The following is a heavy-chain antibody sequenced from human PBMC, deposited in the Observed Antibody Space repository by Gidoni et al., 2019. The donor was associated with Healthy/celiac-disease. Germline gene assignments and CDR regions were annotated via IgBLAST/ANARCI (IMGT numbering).Heavy chain of an antibody. D-gene: IGHD3-3*01. CDR2: IYYSGST. V-gene: IGHV4-59*01. CDR3: ARAQGRITIFGVVIWELDP. J-gene: IGHJ5*02. CDR1: GCSISRYY. Sequence: QVQLQESGPVLVKPSETLSLTCTVSGCSISRYYWSWIRQPPGKGLEWIGYIYYSGSTNYNPSLKSRVTISVDTSKNQFSLKLSSVTAADTAVYYCARAQGRITIFGVVIWELDPWGQGTLVTVSS.